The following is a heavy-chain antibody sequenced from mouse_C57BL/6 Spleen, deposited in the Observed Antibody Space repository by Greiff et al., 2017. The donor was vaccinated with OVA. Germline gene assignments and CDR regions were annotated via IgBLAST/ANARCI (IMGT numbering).Heavy chain of an antibody. J-gene: IGHJ4*01. V-gene: IGHV5-9-1*02. Sequence: EVKLVESGEGLVKPGGSLKLSCAASGFTFSSSAMSWVRQTPEKRLEWVAYISSGGDYVYSAATVKGRFTISRDKSRNTLYLQMSSLKSEDTAMYYCTRKDYYAMDYWGQGTSVTVSS. CDR1: GFTFSSSA. CDR2: ISSGGDYV. CDR3: TRKDYYAMDY.